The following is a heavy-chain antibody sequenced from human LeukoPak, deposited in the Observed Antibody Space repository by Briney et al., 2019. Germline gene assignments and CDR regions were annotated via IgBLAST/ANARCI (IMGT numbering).Heavy chain of an antibody. CDR2: INHSGST. V-gene: IGHV4-34*01. D-gene: IGHD2-8*01. CDR3: ARRPVKGLMVYVRYFDY. J-gene: IGHJ4*02. Sequence: SETLSLTCAVYGGSFSAYYWSWIRQPPGKRLEWIGEINHSGSTNYNPSLKSRVTISVDTSKNQFSLKLSSVTAADTAVYYCARRPVKGLMVYVRYFDYWGQGTLVPVSS. CDR1: GGSFSAYY.